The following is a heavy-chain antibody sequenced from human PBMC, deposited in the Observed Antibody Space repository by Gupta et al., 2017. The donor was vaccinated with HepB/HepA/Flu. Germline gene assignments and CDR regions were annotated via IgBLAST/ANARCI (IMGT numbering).Heavy chain of an antibody. CDR2: IYAGDLDT. CDR1: GYSFTKSW. CDR3: ARHEGKVGVTGYFQE. V-gene: IGHV5-51*01. J-gene: IGHJ1*01. D-gene: IGHD1-26*01. Sequence: EVQLAQSGAEVKKPGESLKISCKGSGYSFTKSWIALGRQMPGKGLEWMGFIYAGDLDTRYSPSFQGQVTISVDKSISTAYLQFNRLKASDTATYYCARHEGKVGVTGYFQEWGQGTLVTVSS.